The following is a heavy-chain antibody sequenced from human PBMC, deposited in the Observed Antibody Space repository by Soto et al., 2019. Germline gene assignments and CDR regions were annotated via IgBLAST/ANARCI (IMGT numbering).Heavy chain of an antibody. CDR3: ARDAFEQWLVQGLSSGMDV. V-gene: IGHV1-8*01. J-gene: IGHJ6*02. D-gene: IGHD6-19*01. CDR1: GYTFTTYD. CDR2: MNPYSGNT. Sequence: ASVKVSCKASGYTFTTYDISWVRQATGQGLEWMGWMNPYSGNTKYSQKFQGRVTITRDTSASTAYMELSSLRSEDMAVYYCARDAFEQWLVQGLSSGMDVWGQGTTVTVSS.